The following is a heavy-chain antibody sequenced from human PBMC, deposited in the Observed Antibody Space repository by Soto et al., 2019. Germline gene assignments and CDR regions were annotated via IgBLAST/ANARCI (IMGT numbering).Heavy chain of an antibody. D-gene: IGHD2-15*01. Sequence: QVQLVQSGAEVKKPGSSVKFSCKASGGTFSSYAISWVRQAPGQGLEWMGGIIPIFGTANYAQKFQGRVTITADKSTSTAYMELSSLRSEDTAVYYCARLYCSGGSCYGLFDYWGPGTLVTVSS. V-gene: IGHV1-69*06. CDR1: GGTFSSYA. J-gene: IGHJ4*02. CDR2: IIPIFGTA. CDR3: ARLYCSGGSCYGLFDY.